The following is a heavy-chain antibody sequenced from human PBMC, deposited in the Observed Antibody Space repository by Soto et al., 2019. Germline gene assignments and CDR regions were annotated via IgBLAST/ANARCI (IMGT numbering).Heavy chain of an antibody. V-gene: IGHV3-74*01. CDR3: ARGELAETYYYDSWFDP. D-gene: IGHD3-22*01. J-gene: IGHJ5*02. CDR1: GFTFSSYW. CDR2: INSDGSST. Sequence: PGGSLRLSCAASGFTFSSYWMHWVRQAPGKGLVWVSRINSDGSSTSYADSVKGRFTISRDNAKNTLYLQMNSLRAEDTAVYYCARGELAETYYYDSWFDPWGQGTLVTVSS.